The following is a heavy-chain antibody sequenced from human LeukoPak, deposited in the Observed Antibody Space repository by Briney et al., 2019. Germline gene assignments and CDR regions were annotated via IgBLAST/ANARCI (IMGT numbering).Heavy chain of an antibody. J-gene: IGHJ6*02. CDR2: ISPNSGGA. CDR3: ARVWCSSTSCHYGMDV. Sequence: GASVKVSCKASGYTFTGYYMHWVRQAPGQGLEWMGRISPNSGGANYAQKFQGRVTMTRGTSISTAYMELSRLRSDDTAVYYCARVWCSSTSCHYGMDVWGQGTTVTVSS. CDR1: GYTFTGYY. D-gene: IGHD2-2*01. V-gene: IGHV1-2*06.